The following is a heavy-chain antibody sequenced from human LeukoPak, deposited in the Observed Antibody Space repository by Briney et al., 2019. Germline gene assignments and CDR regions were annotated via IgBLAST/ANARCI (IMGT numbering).Heavy chain of an antibody. CDR3: ARGGAARPDF. CDR2: IKADGGEK. V-gene: IGHV3-7*01. D-gene: IGHD6-6*01. Sequence: GGSLRLSCAASGFTFSSYGMHWVRQAPGKGLEWVAKIKADGGEKDHVASVKGRFTISRDNAKNSLYLQMNSLRVEDTAVYYCARGGAARPDFWGQGTLVTVSS. CDR1: GFTFSSYG. J-gene: IGHJ4*02.